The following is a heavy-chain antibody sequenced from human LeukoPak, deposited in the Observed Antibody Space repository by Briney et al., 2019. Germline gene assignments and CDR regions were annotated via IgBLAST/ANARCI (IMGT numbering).Heavy chain of an antibody. V-gene: IGHV3-23*01. CDR3: AKDLSLYCSGGSCYSNTAFDI. J-gene: IGHJ3*02. CDR1: GFTFSSYA. D-gene: IGHD2-15*01. Sequence: GGSLRLSCAASGFTFSSYAMSWVRQAPGKGLEWVSAISGSGGSTYYADSVKGRFTISRDNSKNTLYLQMNSLRAEDTAVYYCAKDLSLYCSGGSCYSNTAFDIWGQGTMVTVSS. CDR2: ISGSGGST.